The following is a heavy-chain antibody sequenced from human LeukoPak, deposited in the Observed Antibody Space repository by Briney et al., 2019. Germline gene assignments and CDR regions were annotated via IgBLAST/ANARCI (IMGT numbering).Heavy chain of an antibody. CDR3: ARERHGAPGYFDAFDI. Sequence: KSSETLSLTCTVSGGSISTYYWSWIRQPPGKGLEWIGYIYYSGSTKYNPSLRGRVTISVDTSKNQSSLKLNSVTAADTAVYYCARERHGAPGYFDAFDIWGQGTMVTVSS. D-gene: IGHD5-12*01. CDR2: IYYSGST. J-gene: IGHJ3*02. V-gene: IGHV4-59*01. CDR1: GGSISTYY.